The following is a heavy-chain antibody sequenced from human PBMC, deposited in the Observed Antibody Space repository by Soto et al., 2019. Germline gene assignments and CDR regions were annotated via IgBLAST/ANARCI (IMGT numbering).Heavy chain of an antibody. V-gene: IGHV4-34*01. CDR1: DVYCSGYY. D-gene: IGHD2-8*01. J-gene: IGHJ6*02. Sequence: PSDTLSLTCAVYDVYCSGYYWRWIRPPPGKGLEWIGEINHSGSTNYNPSLKSRVTISVDTSKNQFSLKLSSVTAADTAVYYCAREEVPQWFTKGYYGMDVWGQGTAVTVSS. CDR3: AREEVPQWFTKGYYGMDV. CDR2: INHSGST.